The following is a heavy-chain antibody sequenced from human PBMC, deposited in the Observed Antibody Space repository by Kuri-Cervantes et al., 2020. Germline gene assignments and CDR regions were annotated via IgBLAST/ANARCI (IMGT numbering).Heavy chain of an antibody. V-gene: IGHV3-48*03. J-gene: IGHJ4*02. CDR2: ISSSGSTI. Sequence: GGSLRLSCAASGFTFSSYEMNWVRQAPGRGLEWVSYISSSGSTIYYADSAKGRFTISRDNAKNSLYLQMNSLRAEDTAVYYCARVLVVVPAAYDYWGQGTLVTVSS. CDR1: GFTFSSYE. CDR3: ARVLVVVPAAYDY. D-gene: IGHD2-2*01.